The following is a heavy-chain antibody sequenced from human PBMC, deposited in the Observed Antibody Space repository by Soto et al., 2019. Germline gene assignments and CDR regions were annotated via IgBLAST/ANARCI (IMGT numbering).Heavy chain of an antibody. CDR2: VYYTGST. CDR1: GGSISGSY. V-gene: IGHV4-59*01. D-gene: IGHD6-19*01. Sequence: SDTLSLTCSVSGGSISGSYWSWIRQSPGKGLEWLGYVYYTGSTNYSPSLRSRVSISVDTSKNEFSLRLSSVTAADTAVYFCARSVAVPGAHIDYWGQGTQVTVSS. CDR3: ARSVAVPGAHIDY. J-gene: IGHJ4*02.